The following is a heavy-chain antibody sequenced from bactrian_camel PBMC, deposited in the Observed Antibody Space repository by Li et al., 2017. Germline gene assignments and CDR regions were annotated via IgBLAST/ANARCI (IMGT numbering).Heavy chain of an antibody. CDR3: AKQLRPPYRRGDYCSASSLDF. Sequence: QLVESGGGLVQPGGSPTLSCTASGFTVSTYAMTWVRQAPEKGLEWVASINMDGSSTFYADSLKGRFTISEDNAKDTMYLQMNSLKPEDTAMYYCAKQLRPPYRRGDYCSASSLDFWGQGTQVTVS. D-gene: IGHD3*01. J-gene: IGHJ4*01. CDR2: INMDGSST. CDR1: GFTVSTYA. V-gene: IGHV3S40*01.